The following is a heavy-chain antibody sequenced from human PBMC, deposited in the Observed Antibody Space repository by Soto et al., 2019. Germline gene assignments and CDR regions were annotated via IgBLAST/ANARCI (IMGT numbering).Heavy chain of an antibody. Sequence: QVQLVQSGAEVKKPGASVKVSCKASGYTFTSYAINWVRQATGQGLEWMGWMTPNSGNTCYAQKFQGRVTMTSNTSISTAYLELSILRYVVTGGYDLAQDGNLADDYWGQVCLCTDSS. CDR1: GYTFTSYA. V-gene: IGHV1-8*01. D-gene: IGHD2-15*01. J-gene: IGHJ4*02. CDR2: MTPNSGNT. CDR3: AQDGNLADDY.